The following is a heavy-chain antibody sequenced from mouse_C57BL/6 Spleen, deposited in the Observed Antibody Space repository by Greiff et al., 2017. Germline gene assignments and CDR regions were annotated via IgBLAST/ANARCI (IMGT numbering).Heavy chain of an antibody. CDR2: ISYDGSN. Sequence: EVKLEESGPGLVKPSQSLSLTCSVTGYSITSGYYWNWIRQFPGNKLEWMGYISYDGSNNYNPSLKNRISITRDTSKNQFFLKLNSVTTEYTATWYCARGGGGAMDYWGQGTSVTVSS. CDR3: ARGGGGAMDY. J-gene: IGHJ4*01. V-gene: IGHV3-6*01. CDR1: GYSITSGYY.